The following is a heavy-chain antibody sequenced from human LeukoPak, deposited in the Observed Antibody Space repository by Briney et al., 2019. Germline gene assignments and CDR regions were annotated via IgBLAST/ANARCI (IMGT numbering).Heavy chain of an antibody. J-gene: IGHJ4*02. V-gene: IGHV3-64D*09. CDR3: VKDPTGGGGYSYGPFDY. CDR2: ISSNGGST. D-gene: IGHD5-18*01. CDR1: GFTFSSYA. Sequence: GGSLRLSCSASGFTFSSYAMHWVRQAPGKGLEYVSAISSNGGSTYYADSVKGRFTISRDNSNNTLYLQMSSLRAEDTAVYYCVKDPTGGGGYSYGPFDYWGQGTLVTVSS.